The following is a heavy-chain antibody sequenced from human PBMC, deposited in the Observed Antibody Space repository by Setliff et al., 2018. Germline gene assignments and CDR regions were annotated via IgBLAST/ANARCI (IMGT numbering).Heavy chain of an antibody. CDR2: IIPILGIA. Sequence: SVKVSCKASGYTFTDYAMHWVRQAPGQRLEWMGGIIPILGIANYAQKFQGRVTITADKSTSTAYMELSSLRSEDTAVYYCARGHSTGTTDYWGQGTLVTVSS. CDR3: ARGHSTGTTDY. V-gene: IGHV1-69*10. J-gene: IGHJ4*02. CDR1: GYTFTDYA. D-gene: IGHD3-22*01.